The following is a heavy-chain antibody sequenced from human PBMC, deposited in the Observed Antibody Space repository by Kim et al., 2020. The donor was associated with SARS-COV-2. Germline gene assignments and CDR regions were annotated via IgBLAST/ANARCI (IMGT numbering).Heavy chain of an antibody. CDR2: INHSGST. D-gene: IGHD6-19*01. V-gene: IGHV4-34*01. Sequence: SETLSLTCAVYGGSFSGYYWSWIRQPPGKGLEWIGEINHSGSTNYNPSLKSRVTISVDTSKNQFSLKLSSVTAADTAVYSFARGGGQWLALGDFYYWGQGTLVSVSS. J-gene: IGHJ4*02. CDR3: ARGGGQWLALGDFYY. CDR1: GGSFSGYY.